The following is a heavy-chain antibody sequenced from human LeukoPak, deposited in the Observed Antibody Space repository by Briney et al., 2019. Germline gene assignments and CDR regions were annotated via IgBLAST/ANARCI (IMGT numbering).Heavy chain of an antibody. CDR3: ARVVYDSSVYYYFGEYWFDP. CDR2: IYYSGST. CDR1: GGSISSYY. Sequence: SETLSLTCTVSGGSISSYYWSWIRQPPGKGLEWIGYIYYSGSTNYNPSLKSRVTTSVDTSKNQFSLKLSSVTAADTAVYYCARVVYDSSVYYYFGEYWFDPWGQGTLVTVSS. J-gene: IGHJ5*02. D-gene: IGHD3-22*01. V-gene: IGHV4-59*01.